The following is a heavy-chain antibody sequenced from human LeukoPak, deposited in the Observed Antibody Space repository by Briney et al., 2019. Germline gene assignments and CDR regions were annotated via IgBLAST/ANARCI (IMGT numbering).Heavy chain of an antibody. Sequence: GGSLRLSCEASGFTFSSHWMHWVRQAPGKGLVWVSRINSDGSSTTYADSVKGRFTISRDNAKNTLYLQMNSLRAEDTAVYYCAADSGIAEDAFDIWGQGTMVTVSS. J-gene: IGHJ3*02. V-gene: IGHV3-74*03. CDR2: INSDGSST. CDR1: GFTFSSHW. CDR3: AADSGIAEDAFDI. D-gene: IGHD6-13*01.